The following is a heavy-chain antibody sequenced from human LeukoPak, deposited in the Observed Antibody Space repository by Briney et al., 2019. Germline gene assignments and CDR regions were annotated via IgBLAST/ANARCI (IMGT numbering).Heavy chain of an antibody. Sequence: ASVTVSCKASGYSFTNYAMNWVRQAPGQGLEWMGWIHHSTGNPTYAQGFTGRFVFSLDTSVSTTYLQISSLKAEDTAVYYCARAFQRLGELSLPDYWGQGTLVTVSS. CDR2: IHHSTGNP. CDR1: GYSFTNYA. J-gene: IGHJ4*02. V-gene: IGHV7-4-1*02. D-gene: IGHD3-16*02. CDR3: ARAFQRLGELSLPDY.